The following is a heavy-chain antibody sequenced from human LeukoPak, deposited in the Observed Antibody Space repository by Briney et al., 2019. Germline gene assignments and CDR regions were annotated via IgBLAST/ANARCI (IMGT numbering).Heavy chain of an antibody. CDR2: IWSDGNNR. CDR3: VKERSPFDAFDI. J-gene: IGHJ3*02. Sequence: GGSLRLSCAAPGFTFSTYGMHWVRQAPGKGLEWVAVIWSDGNNRFYADSVKGRFTFSRDNSKNTLSLQMNSLRAEDTAVYYCVKERSPFDAFDIWGQGTMVTVSS. V-gene: IGHV3-33*06. CDR1: GFTFSTYG.